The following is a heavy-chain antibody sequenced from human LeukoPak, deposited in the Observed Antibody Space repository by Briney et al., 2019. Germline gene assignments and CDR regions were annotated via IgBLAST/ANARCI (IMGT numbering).Heavy chain of an antibody. V-gene: IGHV4-61*02. CDR1: GGSISSGSYY. D-gene: IGHD5-24*01. CDR3: ARDAGGRRGRDSY. CDR2: IFTSGST. Sequence: SETLSLTCTVSGGSISSGSYYWSWIRQPAGKGLEWIGRIFTSGSTKYNPSLKSRVTISVDTSKNQFSLKLSSVTAADTAVYYCARDAGGRRGRDSYWGQGTLVTVSS. J-gene: IGHJ4*02.